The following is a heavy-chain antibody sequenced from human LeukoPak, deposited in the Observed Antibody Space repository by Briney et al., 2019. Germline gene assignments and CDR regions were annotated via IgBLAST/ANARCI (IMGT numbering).Heavy chain of an antibody. V-gene: IGHV3-33*01. D-gene: IGHD3-10*01. CDR2: IWYDGSNK. Sequence: GGSLRLSCAASGFTFSSYGMHWVRQAPGKGLEWVAVIWYDGSNKYYADSVKGRFTISRDNSKNTLYLQMNSLRAEDTAVYYCAGVGDFQSYFDYWGQGTLVTVSS. CDR1: GFTFSSYG. CDR3: AGVGDFQSYFDY. J-gene: IGHJ4*02.